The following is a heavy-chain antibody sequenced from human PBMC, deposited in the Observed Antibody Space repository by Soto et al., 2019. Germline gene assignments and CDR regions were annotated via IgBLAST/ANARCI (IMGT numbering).Heavy chain of an antibody. CDR1: GYTFTTHG. J-gene: IGHJ4*02. Sequence: GASVKVSCKASGYTFTTHGISWVRQAPGQGLEWMGWISPYNGKTTYAQKVQGRVTMTIDTSTSTAYMELRGLRSDDTAVYYCARVDDYVWGSFRPWGQGTQVTVSS. V-gene: IGHV1-18*04. CDR2: ISPYNGKT. D-gene: IGHD3-16*02. CDR3: ARVDDYVWGSFRP.